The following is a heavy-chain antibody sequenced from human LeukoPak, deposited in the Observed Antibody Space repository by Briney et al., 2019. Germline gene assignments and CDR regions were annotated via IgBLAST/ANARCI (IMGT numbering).Heavy chain of an antibody. CDR1: GFTFSSYE. V-gene: IGHV3-48*03. J-gene: IGHJ4*02. CDR3: ARDSNNWNDGSIDY. CDR2: ISSSGSTI. Sequence: GGSLRLSCAASGFTFSSYEMNWVRQAPGKGLEWVSYISSSGSTIYYADSVKGRFTISRDNAKNSLYLQMNSLRAEDTAVYYCARDSNNWNDGSIDYWGQGTLVTVSS. D-gene: IGHD1-1*01.